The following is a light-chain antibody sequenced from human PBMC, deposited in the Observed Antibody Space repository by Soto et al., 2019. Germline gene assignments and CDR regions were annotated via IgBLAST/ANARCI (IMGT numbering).Light chain of an antibody. CDR1: QGISNQ. Sequence: DIQMTQSPSSLSAFVGDRVTLTCRASQGISNQLNWYQLRPGKAPTLLIYAASSLQTGVSSRFSGCGSGTDFTLTISCLEPEDFAIYYCHQSFSTPFTFGRGTRLEI. V-gene: IGKV1-39*01. CDR2: AAS. CDR3: HQSFSTPFT. J-gene: IGKJ5*01.